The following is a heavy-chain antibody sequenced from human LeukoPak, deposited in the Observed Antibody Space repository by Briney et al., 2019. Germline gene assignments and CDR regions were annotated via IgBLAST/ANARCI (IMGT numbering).Heavy chain of an antibody. D-gene: IGHD2-2*01. CDR1: GDYINNSRFS. CDR3: ARLFPYTDQDYYYMDV. J-gene: IGHJ6*03. CDR2: IYYTGTT. Sequence: SEPLSLTCTVSGDYINNSRFSWGWIRQPPGKGLEWIGNIYYTGTTYSNPSLKSRVTISVDTSKNQFSLNLRSVTAADTAVYYCARLFPYTDQDYYYMDVWGKGTTVTVSS. V-gene: IGHV4-39*01.